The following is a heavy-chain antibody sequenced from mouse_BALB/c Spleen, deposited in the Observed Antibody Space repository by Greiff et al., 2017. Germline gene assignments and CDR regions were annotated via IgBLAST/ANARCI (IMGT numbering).Heavy chain of an antibody. Sequence: EVKLVESGGGLVQPKGSLKLSCAASGFTFNTYAMNWVRQAPGKGLEWVARIRSKSNNYATYYADSVKDRFTISRDDSQSMLYLQMNNLKTEDTAMYYCVRLAYYGNYRYFDVWGAGTTVTVSS. V-gene: IGHV10-1*02. CDR2: IRSKSNNYAT. D-gene: IGHD2-10*01. CDR3: VRLAYYGNYRYFDV. CDR1: GFTFNTYA. J-gene: IGHJ1*01.